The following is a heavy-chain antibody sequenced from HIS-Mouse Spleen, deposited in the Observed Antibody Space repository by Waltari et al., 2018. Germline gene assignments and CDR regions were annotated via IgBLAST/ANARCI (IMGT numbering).Heavy chain of an antibody. D-gene: IGHD6-6*01. CDR3: ARDLGYSSSSEVWFDP. Sequence: EVQLVESGGGLVQPGGSLRLSCAASGFTFSSYWMHWVRQAPGKGLVWVSRMNSDGGSTSDADSVKGRFTISRDNAKNTLYLQMNSLRAEDTAVYYCARDLGYSSSSEVWFDPWGQGTLVTVSS. CDR1: GFTFSSYW. CDR2: MNSDGGST. V-gene: IGHV3-74*01. J-gene: IGHJ5*02.